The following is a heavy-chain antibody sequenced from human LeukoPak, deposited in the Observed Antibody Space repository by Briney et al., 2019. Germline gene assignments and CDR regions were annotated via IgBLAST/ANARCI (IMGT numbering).Heavy chain of an antibody. V-gene: IGHV4-34*01. CDR1: GDSFSGFY. CDR3: ARHVGAYSSMDV. D-gene: IGHD3-16*01. CDR2: ISYSGTP. J-gene: IGHJ6*03. Sequence: SETLSLTCGVYGDSFSGFYWTWVRQAPGKGLEWIGEISYSGTPRYNPSLNSRITITLDTSKKQISLTLSPVTPADTAVYYCARHVGAYSSMDVWGQGTTVTVSS.